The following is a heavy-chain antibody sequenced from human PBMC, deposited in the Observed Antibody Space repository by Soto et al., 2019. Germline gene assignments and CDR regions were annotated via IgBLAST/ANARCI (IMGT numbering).Heavy chain of an antibody. J-gene: IGHJ4*02. CDR3: AKVKQQLELNFDY. Sequence: QVQLVESGGGVVQPGRSLRLSCAASGFIFSNYGMHWVRQAPGKGLEWVAVISFDGSNKYYADSVTGRFTISRDNSKNKLYLHMNSLRAEDTAVYYCAKVKQQLELNFDYWGQGTLVTVSS. CDR1: GFIFSNYG. V-gene: IGHV3-30*18. CDR2: ISFDGSNK. D-gene: IGHD1-1*01.